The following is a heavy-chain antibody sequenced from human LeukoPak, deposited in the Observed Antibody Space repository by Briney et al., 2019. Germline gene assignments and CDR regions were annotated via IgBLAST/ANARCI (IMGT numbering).Heavy chain of an antibody. CDR2: IYSGGST. V-gene: IGHV3-66*01. CDR3: ARDEGANYYDSS. J-gene: IGHJ4*02. CDR1: GFTVSSNY. Sequence: TGGSLRLSCAASGFTVSSNYMSWVRQAPGKGLEWVSVIYSGGSTYYADSVKGRFTISRDNSKNTLYLQMSSLRAEDTAVYYCARDEGANYYDSSWGQGTLVTVSS. D-gene: IGHD3-22*01.